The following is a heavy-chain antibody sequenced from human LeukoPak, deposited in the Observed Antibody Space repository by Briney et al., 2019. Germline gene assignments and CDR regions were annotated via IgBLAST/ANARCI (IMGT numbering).Heavy chain of an antibody. J-gene: IGHJ5*02. CDR2: IIPIFGTA. Sequence: SVKVSCKASGGTFSSYAISWVRQAPGQGLERMGGIIPIFGTANYAQKFQGRVTITADESTSTAYMELSSLRSEDTAVYYCARGGVGDILTGYYVSWGQGTLVTVSS. V-gene: IGHV1-69*13. CDR3: ARGGVGDILTGYYVS. D-gene: IGHD3-9*01. CDR1: GGTFSSYA.